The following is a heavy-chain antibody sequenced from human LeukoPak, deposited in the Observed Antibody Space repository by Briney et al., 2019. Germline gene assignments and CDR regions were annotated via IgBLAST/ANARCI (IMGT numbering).Heavy chain of an antibody. Sequence: GASVKVSCKASGYTFTGYYMHWVRQAPGQGLEWMGWINPNSGGTNYAQKFQGRVTMTRDTSISTAYMELSRLRSDDTAVYYCARDRTGTPEGFFDYWGQGTLVTVSS. D-gene: IGHD1-1*01. CDR3: ARDRTGTPEGFFDY. V-gene: IGHV1-2*02. J-gene: IGHJ4*02. CDR1: GYTFTGYY. CDR2: INPNSGGT.